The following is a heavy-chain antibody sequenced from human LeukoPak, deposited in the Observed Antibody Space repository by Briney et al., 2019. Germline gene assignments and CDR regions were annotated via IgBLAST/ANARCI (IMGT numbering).Heavy chain of an antibody. V-gene: IGHV3-30*18. J-gene: IGHJ4*02. CDR1: GFSFISYG. Sequence: GGSLRLSCAASGFSFISYGMPWVRQAPGKGLEWVGVISDDGRNKKYADSVKGRFTISRDNSKDTLYLQMNSLRDEDTAVYYCAKRPSDYGDYVTYFDYWGQGTLVTVSS. CDR3: AKRPSDYGDYVTYFDY. D-gene: IGHD4-17*01. CDR2: ISDDGRNK.